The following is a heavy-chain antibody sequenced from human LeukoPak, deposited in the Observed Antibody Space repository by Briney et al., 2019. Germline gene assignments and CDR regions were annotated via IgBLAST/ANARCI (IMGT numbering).Heavy chain of an antibody. CDR2: ISGGGYGP. CDR1: GFTFSHYG. V-gene: IGHV3-23*01. J-gene: IGHJ5*02. Sequence: GGSLRLSCAASGFTFSHYGMAWVRQAPGNGLVWVSCISGGGYGPNYTDSVKGRFTTSRDNSKNTLYLQMNSLRADDTAIYYCVSNRNTGPNCFDPWGQGTLVTVSS. D-gene: IGHD5-18*01. CDR3: VSNRNTGPNCFDP.